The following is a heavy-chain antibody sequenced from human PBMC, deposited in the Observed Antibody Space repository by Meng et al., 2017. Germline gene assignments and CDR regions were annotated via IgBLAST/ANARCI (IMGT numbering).Heavy chain of an antibody. CDR2: IYHGGDT. Sequence: SETLSLTCVVSGGSIGSIDWWSWVRQPPGKGLEWIGEIYHGGDTNYNPSLKSRVTIAIDKSKNQFSLKLSSVTAADTAVYYCASWIYSCGWQWGQGALVTVSS. V-gene: IGHV4/OR15-8*02. CDR3: ASWIYSCGWQ. J-gene: IGHJ4*02. D-gene: IGHD6-19*01. CDR1: GGSIGSIDW.